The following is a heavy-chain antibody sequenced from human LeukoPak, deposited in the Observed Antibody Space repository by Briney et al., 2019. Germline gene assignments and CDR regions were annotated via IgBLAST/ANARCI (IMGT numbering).Heavy chain of an antibody. V-gene: IGHV3-43D*03. CDR1: GFTFEDYA. J-gene: IGHJ6*01. D-gene: IGHD2-2*01. CDR2: ISWDGDIT. Sequence: GGSLRLSCAASGFTFEDYAMHWVRQAPGKGLEWVSLISWDGDITHYADSMRGRFTMTRDNNKNSLYLEMNSLTAEDTALYYCVKGGPAGGNYFYSDMDVWGQGTTVTVSS. CDR3: VKGGPAGGNYFYSDMDV.